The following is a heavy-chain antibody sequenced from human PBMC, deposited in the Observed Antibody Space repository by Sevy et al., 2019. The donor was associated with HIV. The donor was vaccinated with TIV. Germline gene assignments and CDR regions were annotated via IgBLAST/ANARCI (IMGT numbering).Heavy chain of an antibody. V-gene: IGHV1-18*03. CDR1: GYTFTSYG. CDR2: INGYNGNT. J-gene: IGHJ4*02. Sequence: ASVKVSCKASGYTFTSYGISWVRQAPGQGLEWMGWINGYNGNTNYGQKLQGRVTMTTDTSTNTAYMELRSLRSDDMAVYYCARGEAAGGTPIDYWGQGTLVTVSS. CDR3: ARGEAAGGTPIDY. D-gene: IGHD6-13*01.